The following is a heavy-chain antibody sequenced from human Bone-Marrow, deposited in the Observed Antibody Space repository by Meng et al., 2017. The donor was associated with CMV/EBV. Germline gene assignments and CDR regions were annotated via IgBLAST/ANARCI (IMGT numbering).Heavy chain of an antibody. CDR2: ISSSGTNI. CDR3: ARATRGVPAAMRLDY. CDR1: GFTLSDYY. J-gene: IGHJ4*02. D-gene: IGHD2-2*01. V-gene: IGHV3-11*04. Sequence: GESLKISCAASGFTLSDYYMTWIRQAPGKGLEWISYISSSGTNIYFADSVGGRFTISRDSAKNSLYLQMNSLRAEDTAVYYCARATRGVPAAMRLDYWGQGTLVTVSS.